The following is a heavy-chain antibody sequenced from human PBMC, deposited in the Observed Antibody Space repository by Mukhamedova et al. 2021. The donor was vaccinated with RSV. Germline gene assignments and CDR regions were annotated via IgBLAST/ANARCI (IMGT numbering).Heavy chain of an antibody. D-gene: IGHD4-17*01. J-gene: IGHJ4*02. V-gene: IGHV3-23*01. CDR3: ARGTYGDKGGLFEY. CDR2: ISHSGYDT. Sequence: VSAISHSGYDTYYADSVMGRFGIFRDNSRNTVFLQMNSVRADDTAVYFCARGTYGDKGGLFEYWGQGIPVTVSS.